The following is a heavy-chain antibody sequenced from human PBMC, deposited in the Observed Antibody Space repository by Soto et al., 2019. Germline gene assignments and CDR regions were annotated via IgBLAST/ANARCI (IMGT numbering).Heavy chain of an antibody. CDR3: AHPRGYGVFDAYDI. CDR1: GFTFRTYA. CDR2: LTPSGGET. V-gene: IGHV3-23*01. D-gene: IGHD4-17*01. Sequence: GGSLRLSCEASGFTFRTYAISWVRQAPGKGLEWVSALTPSGGETFYADSVKGRFTISRDNSMNALYLQMNSLRIEDTGVYYCAHPRGYGVFDAYDIWGQGTMVTVSS. J-gene: IGHJ3*02.